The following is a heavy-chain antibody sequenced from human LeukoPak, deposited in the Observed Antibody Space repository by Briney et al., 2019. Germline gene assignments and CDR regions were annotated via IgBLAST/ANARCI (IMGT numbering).Heavy chain of an antibody. CDR1: GFTFSSYA. J-gene: IGHJ4*02. CDR3: AKSPFGMINKMVGY. CDR2: ISYGGSNK. V-gene: IGHV3-30*04. Sequence: PGGSLRLSCAASGFTFSSYAMHWVRQAPGKGLEWVAAISYGGSNKYYADSVKGRFTISRDNSKNTLYLQMNSLRAEDTAVYYCAKSPFGMINKMVGYWGQGTLVTVSS. D-gene: IGHD3-22*01.